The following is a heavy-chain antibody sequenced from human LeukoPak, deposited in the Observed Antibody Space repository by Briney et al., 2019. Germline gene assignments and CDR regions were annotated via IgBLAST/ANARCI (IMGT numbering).Heavy chain of an antibody. CDR3: ARDSGYDFWSGYLRYYYYYMDV. J-gene: IGHJ6*03. D-gene: IGHD3-3*01. CDR2: ISSSGTG. CDR1: GFTFSDYF. V-gene: IGHV3-11*04. Sequence: GGSLRLSCAASGFTFSDYFMSWIRQAPGKGLEWLSHISSSGTGYYTDSVKGRATISRDNAKNSLYLQMNSLRAEDTAVYYCARDSGYDFWSGYLRYYYYYMDVWGKGTTVTVSS.